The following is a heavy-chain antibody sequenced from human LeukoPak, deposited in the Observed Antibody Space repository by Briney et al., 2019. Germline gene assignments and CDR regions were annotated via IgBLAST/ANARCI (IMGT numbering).Heavy chain of an antibody. CDR1: GFTFSIYT. V-gene: IGHV3-23*01. CDR3: ATGTTGTFDY. Sequence: PGGSLRLSCAASGFTFSIYTMSWVRQAPGKGLEWVSAISGSGGDTYYADSLKGRFTISRDNSKNTLYLQLHSLRAEDTAVYSCATGTTGTFDYWGQGTLVTVSS. CDR2: ISGSGGDT. D-gene: IGHD4-17*01. J-gene: IGHJ4*02.